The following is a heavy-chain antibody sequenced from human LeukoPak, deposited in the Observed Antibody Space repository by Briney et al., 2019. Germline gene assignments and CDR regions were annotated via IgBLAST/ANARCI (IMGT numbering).Heavy chain of an antibody. CDR1: GYDFKGYY. D-gene: IGHD1-26*01. V-gene: IGHV1-2*02. CDR2: INPNSGVT. CDR3: AKDGPSPIVGASSDN. J-gene: IGHJ4*02. Sequence: ASVKVSCKASGYDFKGYYMNWVRQAPGQGLEWMGWINPNSGVTKYAERFQGRVTMTKETSINTVYMEMSSLGFDDTAVYYSAKDGPSPIVGASSDNWGQGTLVTVSS.